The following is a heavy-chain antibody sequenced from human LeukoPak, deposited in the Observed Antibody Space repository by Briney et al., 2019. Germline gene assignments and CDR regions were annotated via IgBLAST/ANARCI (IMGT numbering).Heavy chain of an antibody. CDR2: IYYSGTT. CDR1: GGSISSYY. J-gene: IGHJ4*02. D-gene: IGHD6-13*01. V-gene: IGHV4-59*01. CDR3: ARGAYIAAAQYGY. Sequence: SETLSLTCTVSGGSISSYYWSWIRQPPGKGLEWIGYIYYSGTTNHNPSLKSRVTISVDTSKNQFSLKLSSVTAADTAVYYCARGAYIAAAQYGYWGQGTLVTVSS.